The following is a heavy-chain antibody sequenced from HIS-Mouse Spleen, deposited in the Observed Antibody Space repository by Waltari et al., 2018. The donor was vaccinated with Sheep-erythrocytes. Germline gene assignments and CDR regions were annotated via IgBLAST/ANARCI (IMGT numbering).Heavy chain of an antibody. J-gene: IGHJ4*02. V-gene: IGHV3-7*01. D-gene: IGHD1-26*01. Sequence: EVQLVESGGGLVQPGGSLRLSCAASGFTFSSYWMSWFRQAPGKGLEWVANIKQDGSEKYYVDSVKGRFTISRDNAKNSLYLQMNSLRAEDTAVYYCARVSAGELKYYFDYWGQGTLVTVSS. CDR2: IKQDGSEK. CDR1: GFTFSSYW. CDR3: ARVSAGELKYYFDY.